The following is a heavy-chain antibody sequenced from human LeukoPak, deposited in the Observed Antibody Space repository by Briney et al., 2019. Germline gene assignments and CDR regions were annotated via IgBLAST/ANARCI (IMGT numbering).Heavy chain of an antibody. J-gene: IGHJ3*02. Sequence: SETLSLTCTVSGGSISSYYWSWIRQPPGKGLEWIGYIYYSGSTYYNPSLKSRVTISVDTSKNQFSLKLSSVTAADTAVYYCLGGYYYDSRDAFDIWGQGTMVTVSS. CDR2: IYYSGST. V-gene: IGHV4-59*04. D-gene: IGHD3-22*01. CDR3: LGGYYYDSRDAFDI. CDR1: GGSISSYY.